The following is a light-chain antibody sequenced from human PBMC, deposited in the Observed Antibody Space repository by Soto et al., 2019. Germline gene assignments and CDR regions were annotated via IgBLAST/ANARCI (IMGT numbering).Light chain of an antibody. CDR1: QSISSD. J-gene: IGKJ1*01. CDR3: QQYNSWPPT. CDR2: DAS. V-gene: IGKV1-5*01. Sequence: EIQMTQSPSTLSGSVGDRVTITCRASQSISSDLAWYQQKPGKAPKLLIYDASTLKSGVPSRFSGSGSGTEFTLTISSLQSEDFAVYYCQQYNSWPPTFGQGTKVDIK.